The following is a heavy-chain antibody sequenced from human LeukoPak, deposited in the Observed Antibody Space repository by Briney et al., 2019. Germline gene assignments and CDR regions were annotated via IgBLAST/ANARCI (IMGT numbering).Heavy chain of an antibody. CDR2: IYYSGST. CDR1: GGSISSYY. J-gene: IGHJ4*02. V-gene: IGHV4-59*08. D-gene: IGHD3-22*01. Sequence: SETLSLTCTVSGGSISSYYWSWIRQPPGKGLEWIGYIYYSGSTNYNPSLKSRVTISVDTSKNQFSLKLSSVTAADTAVYYCARHHDSSSGTFDCWGQGTLVTVSS. CDR3: ARHHDSSSGTFDC.